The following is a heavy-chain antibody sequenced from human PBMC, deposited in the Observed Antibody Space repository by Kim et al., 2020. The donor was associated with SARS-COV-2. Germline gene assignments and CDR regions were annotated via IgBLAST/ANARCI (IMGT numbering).Heavy chain of an antibody. Sequence: SVKGRFTISRDNSKNTLYLQMNSLRAEDTAVYYCARDGYYGSGSFYGMDVWGQGTTVTVSS. CDR3: ARDGYYGSGSFYGMDV. V-gene: IGHV3-30*01. J-gene: IGHJ6*02. D-gene: IGHD3-10*01.